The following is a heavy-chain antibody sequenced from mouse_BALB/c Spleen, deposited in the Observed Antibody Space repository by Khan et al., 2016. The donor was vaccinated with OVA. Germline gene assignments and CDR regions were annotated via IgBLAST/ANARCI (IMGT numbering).Heavy chain of an antibody. J-gene: IGHJ4*01. CDR3: ARQPYYHYNIMDY. CDR2: IWSDGST. V-gene: IGHV2-6-1*01. Sequence: VQLQESGPGLVAPSQSLSITCTISGFSLTNYGVHWLRQPPGRGLEWLVVIWSDGSTTYNSALKSRLSTSKDNSKSQVFLKMNSLQTDDTAMYYCARQPYYHYNIMDYWGQGTSVTVSS. D-gene: IGHD2-10*01. CDR1: GFSLTNYG.